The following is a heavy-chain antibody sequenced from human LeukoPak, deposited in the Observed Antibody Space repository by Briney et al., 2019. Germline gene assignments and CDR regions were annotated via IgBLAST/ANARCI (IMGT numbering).Heavy chain of an antibody. CDR2: ISGNAFTK. Sequence: GGSLRLSCAASGFTFSIYEMNWVRQAPGKGLEWVSYISGNAFTKNYADSVRGRFTISRDNAKNSLYLQMNSLRAEDTAVYYCGRHVRGASTFDSWGQGTLVTVSS. D-gene: IGHD3-10*01. J-gene: IGHJ4*02. V-gene: IGHV3-48*03. CDR1: GFTFSIYE. CDR3: GRHVRGASTFDS.